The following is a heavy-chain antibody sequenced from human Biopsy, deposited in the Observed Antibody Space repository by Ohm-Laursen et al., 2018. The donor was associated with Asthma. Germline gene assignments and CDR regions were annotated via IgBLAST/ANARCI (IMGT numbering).Heavy chain of an antibody. CDR1: GYTFNSAG. D-gene: IGHD3-10*01. V-gene: IGHV1-18*01. CDR2: ISVYNGNT. CDR3: ARAVDYSHYYGIDV. J-gene: IGHJ6*02. Sequence: TVKVSCKTSGYTFNSAGITWVRQAPGQGLEWMGWISVYNGNTKVAQKLQDRVTMITDTSTSTAYMELRSLRSDDTAVYFCARAVDYSHYYGIDVWGQGTTVTVS.